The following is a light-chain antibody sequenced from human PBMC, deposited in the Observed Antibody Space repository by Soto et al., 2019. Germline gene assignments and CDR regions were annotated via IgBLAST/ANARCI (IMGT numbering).Light chain of an antibody. CDR1: NSNIGSNT. CDR3: AAWDDSLNGRV. Sequence: QSVLIQPPSASGTPGQRVTISCSGSNSNIGSNTVNWYQQLPGTAPKLLIYYDNLRPSGVPDRISGSKSGTSASLAISGLQSDDEADYYCAAWDDSLNGRVFGTGTKVTVL. CDR2: YDN. J-gene: IGLJ1*01. V-gene: IGLV1-44*01.